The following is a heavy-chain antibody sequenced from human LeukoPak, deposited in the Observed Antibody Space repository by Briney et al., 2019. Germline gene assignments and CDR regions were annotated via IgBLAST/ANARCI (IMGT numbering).Heavy chain of an antibody. CDR3: ARDPMAPSRGAYAFDI. D-gene: IGHD3-10*01. V-gene: IGHV1-2*02. CDR1: GYTFTGYY. Sequence: GASVKVSCKASGYTFTGYYMHWVRQAPRQGLEWMGWINPNSGGTNYAQKFQGRVTMTRDTSTSTAYMELRSLRSDDTAVYYCARDPMAPSRGAYAFDIWGQGTMVTVSS. J-gene: IGHJ3*02. CDR2: INPNSGGT.